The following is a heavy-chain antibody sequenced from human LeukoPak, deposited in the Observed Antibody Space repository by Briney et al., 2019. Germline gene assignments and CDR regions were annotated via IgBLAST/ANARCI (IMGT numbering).Heavy chain of an antibody. CDR1: GFTFSNYW. Sequence: GGSLRLSCLISGFTFSNYWMSWVRQAPGKGLEWVANIKKDGSDKFYVDSVKGRFTVSRDNAKSSLFLQMSSLRVKDTAVYYCATDPAGIGSESYWGQGALVTVSS. V-gene: IGHV3-7*01. J-gene: IGHJ4*02. CDR2: IKKDGSDK. D-gene: IGHD1-14*01. CDR3: ATDPAGIGSESY.